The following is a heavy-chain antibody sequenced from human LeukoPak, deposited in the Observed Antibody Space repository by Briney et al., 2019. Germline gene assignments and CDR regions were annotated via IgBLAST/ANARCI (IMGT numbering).Heavy chain of an antibody. CDR3: ARWNLLSDY. V-gene: IGHV3-23*01. CDR1: GFTFSSNG. CDR2: IVPSGGTT. D-gene: IGHD1-1*01. Sequence: GGSLRLSCVASGFTFSSNGMHWVRQAPGKGLEWVSAIVPSGGTTSYADSVKGRFTISRDNSRNTLYLQMNTLRAEDTAVYYCARWNLLSDYWGQGTLVTVSS. J-gene: IGHJ4*02.